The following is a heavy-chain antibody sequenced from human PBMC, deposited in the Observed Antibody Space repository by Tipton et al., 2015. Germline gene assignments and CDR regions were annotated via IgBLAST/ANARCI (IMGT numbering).Heavy chain of an antibody. CDR1: GYTFTNHA. V-gene: IGHV1-18*01. J-gene: IGHJ4*02. D-gene: IGHD3-16*02. CDR3: ARDDMIEFGEVIPPFDY. Sequence: QSGPEVKKPGASVRVSCKASGYTFTNHAFSWVRQAPGQGLEWMGWISAYNGNTNYAQKLQGRVTMTTDTSTSTAYMELSSLRSEDTAVYYCARDDMIEFGEVIPPFDYWGQGTLVTVSS. CDR2: ISAYNGNT.